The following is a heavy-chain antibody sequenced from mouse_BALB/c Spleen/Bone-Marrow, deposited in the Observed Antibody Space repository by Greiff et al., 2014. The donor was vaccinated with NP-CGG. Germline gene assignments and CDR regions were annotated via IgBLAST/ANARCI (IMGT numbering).Heavy chain of an antibody. V-gene: IGHV5-4*02. J-gene: IGHJ4*01. D-gene: IGHD2-10*02. CDR3: ARSGERYGAMDY. CDR1: GFTFSDYY. CDR2: ISDGGGYT. Sequence: EVQGVESGGGLVKPGGSLKLSCAASGFTFSDYYMYWVRQTPEKRLEWVATISDGGGYTCYPDSVWGRFTISRDNAKNNLYLQMSSLKSEDTAMYYCARSGERYGAMDYWGQGTSVNVFS.